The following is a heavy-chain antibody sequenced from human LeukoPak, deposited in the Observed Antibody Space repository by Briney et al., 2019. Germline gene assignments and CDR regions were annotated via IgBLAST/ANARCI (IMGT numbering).Heavy chain of an antibody. CDR2: IYTSGST. J-gene: IGHJ5*02. Sequence: SETLSLTCTVSGGSISSYYWSWIRQPAGKGLEWIGRIYTSGSTNYNPSLKSRVTMSVDTSKNQFSLKLSSVTAADTAVDYCAREDHGSGSPPPLDPWGQGTLVTVSS. V-gene: IGHV4-4*07. CDR1: GGSISSYY. D-gene: IGHD3-10*01. CDR3: AREDHGSGSPPPLDP.